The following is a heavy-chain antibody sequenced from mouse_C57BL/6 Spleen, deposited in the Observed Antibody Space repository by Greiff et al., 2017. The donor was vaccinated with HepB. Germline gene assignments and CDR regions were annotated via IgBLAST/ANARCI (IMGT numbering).Heavy chain of an antibody. J-gene: IGHJ1*03. Sequence: EVKLMESGGGLVKPGGSLKLSCAASGFTFSSYAMSWVRQTPEKRLEWVATISDGGSYTYYPDNVKGRFTISRDNAKNNLYLQMSHLKSEDTAMYYCARDRAVVATRYFDVWGTGTTVTVSS. CDR1: GFTFSSYA. V-gene: IGHV5-4*01. CDR3: ARDRAVVATRYFDV. D-gene: IGHD1-1*01. CDR2: ISDGGSYT.